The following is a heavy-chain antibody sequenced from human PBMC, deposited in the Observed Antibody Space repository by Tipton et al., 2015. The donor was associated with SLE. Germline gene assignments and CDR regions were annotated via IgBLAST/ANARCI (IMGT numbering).Heavy chain of an antibody. CDR3: ARGDYHDSSGDSSDYHDAFDI. J-gene: IGHJ3*02. D-gene: IGHD3-22*01. CDR1: GFSFSSYY. CDR2: IETDGRST. V-gene: IGHV3-74*01. Sequence: SLRLSCAASGFSFSSYYMNWVRQVPGKGLAWVSRIETDGRSTAYADSVKGRFTVSRDNAKNSLYLQMNSLRAEDTALYYCARGDYHDSSGDSSDYHDAFDIWGQGTMVTVSS.